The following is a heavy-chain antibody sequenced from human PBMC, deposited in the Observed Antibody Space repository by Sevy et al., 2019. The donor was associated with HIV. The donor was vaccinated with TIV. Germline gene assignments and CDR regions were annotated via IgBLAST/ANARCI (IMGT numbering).Heavy chain of an antibody. J-gene: IGHJ4*02. D-gene: IGHD1-1*01. Sequence: ASVKVSCKGTGYNFTPYWVGWVRQKPGQGLEWLGIIHPADSDTGYCPSFEGQVTISVDNSITTVYLQWSSLKASDTAMYYCARQGDLDYFDYWGQGTLVTVSS. CDR3: ARQGDLDYFDY. V-gene: IGHV5-51*01. CDR2: IHPADSDT. CDR1: GYNFTPYW.